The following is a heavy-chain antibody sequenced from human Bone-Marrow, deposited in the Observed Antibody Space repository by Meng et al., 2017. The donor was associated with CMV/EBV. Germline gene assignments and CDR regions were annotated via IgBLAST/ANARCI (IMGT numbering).Heavy chain of an antibody. CDR1: GFIFDDYG. J-gene: IGHJ4*02. V-gene: IGHV3-20*04. Sequence: GESLKIPCEASGFIFDDYGMSWVRHTPGKGLEWLSGINWMGDSTDYGESVKGRFTISRDNAKNSLYLEMNNLRAADTAFYYCVRDTGANWGDFDYWGQGSLVTASS. CDR3: VRDTGANWGDFDY. CDR2: INWMGDST. D-gene: IGHD7-27*01.